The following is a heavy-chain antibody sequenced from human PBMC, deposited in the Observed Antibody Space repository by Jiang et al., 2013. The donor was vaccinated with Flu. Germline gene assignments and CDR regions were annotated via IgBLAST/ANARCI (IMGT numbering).Heavy chain of an antibody. Sequence: QLVESGGGLVQPGGSLRLSCAASGFTFSSYDMHWVRQGTGKGLEWVSSIATTGDTYYTGSVKGRSTISRDNAKKSFYLQMNSLRVGDTAVYYCARGLAGGLDPWGQGTLVTVSS. CDR2: IATTGDT. CDR1: GFTFSSYD. J-gene: IGHJ5*02. V-gene: IGHV3-13*01. D-gene: IGHD3-9*01. CDR3: ARGLAGGLDP.